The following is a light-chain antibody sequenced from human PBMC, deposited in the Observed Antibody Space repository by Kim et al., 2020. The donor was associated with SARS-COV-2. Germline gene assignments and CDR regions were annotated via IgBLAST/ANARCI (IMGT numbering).Light chain of an antibody. Sequence: RQTAPLPCPGNSNNVGNQGAAWLQQHQGHPPKLLSYRNNNRPSGISERLSASRSGNTASLTITGLQPEDEADYYCSAWDNSLSAWVFGGGTQLTVL. CDR2: RNN. CDR3: SAWDNSLSAWV. V-gene: IGLV10-54*01. CDR1: SNNVGNQG. J-gene: IGLJ3*02.